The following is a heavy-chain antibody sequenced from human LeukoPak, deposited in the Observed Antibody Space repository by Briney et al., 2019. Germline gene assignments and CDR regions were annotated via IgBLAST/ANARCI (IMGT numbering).Heavy chain of an antibody. Sequence: KPSETLSLTCAVYGGSFSGYYWSWIRQPPGKGLEWIGEINHSGSTNYNPSLKSRVTISVDTSKNQFSLKLSSVTAADTAVYYCARGRGYGYGLRFDYWGQGTLVTVSS. V-gene: IGHV4-34*01. D-gene: IGHD5-18*01. CDR2: INHSGST. CDR3: ARGRGYGYGLRFDY. CDR1: GGSFSGYY. J-gene: IGHJ4*02.